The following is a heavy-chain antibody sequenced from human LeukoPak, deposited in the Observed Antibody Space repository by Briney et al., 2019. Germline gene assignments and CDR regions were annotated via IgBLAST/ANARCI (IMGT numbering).Heavy chain of an antibody. Sequence: KTSETLSLTCTVSGGSISSYYWSWIRQPPGKGLEWIGYIYYSGSTNYNPSLKSRVTISVDTSKNQFSLKLSSVTAADTAVYYCARGSSGLVVPAANVYYYGMDVWGQGTTVTVSS. D-gene: IGHD2-2*01. CDR3: ARGSSGLVVPAANVYYYGMDV. V-gene: IGHV4-59*01. CDR1: GGSISSYY. CDR2: IYYSGST. J-gene: IGHJ6*02.